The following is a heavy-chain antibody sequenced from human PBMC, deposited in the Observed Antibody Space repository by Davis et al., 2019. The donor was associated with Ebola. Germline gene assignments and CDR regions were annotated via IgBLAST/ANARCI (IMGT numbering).Heavy chain of an antibody. D-gene: IGHD2-15*01. J-gene: IGHJ4*02. CDR3: AHLGPQRYCSGGGCHGYLDN. V-gene: IGHV1-3*01. CDR1: GFILTNYA. Sequence: ASVQVSCKASGFILTNYAIHWVRQAPGQRLEWMGWVHGGNGNTKYSQRFQGRVTTTADESTSTAYMELNGLRSEDTAVYYCAHLGPQRYCSGGGCHGYLDNWGQGTLVTVSS. CDR2: VHGGNGNT.